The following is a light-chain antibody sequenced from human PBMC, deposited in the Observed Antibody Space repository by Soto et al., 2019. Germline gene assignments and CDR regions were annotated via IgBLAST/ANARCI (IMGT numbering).Light chain of an antibody. CDR3: QQRSNWPPLT. CDR1: QSVSSF. V-gene: IGKV3-11*01. J-gene: IGKJ4*01. CDR2: DAS. Sequence: EIVLTQSPATRSLSPGERATLSCRASQSVSSFLAWYQQKPCQAPRLLIYDASNRATGIPARFSGSGSGTDFTLTISSLEPEDFAVYYCQQRSNWPPLTFGGGTKVEIK.